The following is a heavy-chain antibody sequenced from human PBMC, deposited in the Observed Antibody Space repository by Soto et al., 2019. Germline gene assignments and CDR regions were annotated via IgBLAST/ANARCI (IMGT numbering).Heavy chain of an antibody. J-gene: IGHJ6*02. V-gene: IGHV4-59*01. Sequence: SETLSLTCTVSGGSISSYYLSWIRQPPGKGLEWIGHIYYMGSTNYNPSIRSRSTISVDASKSQFSLKLNSVTTADTAVYYCARDGREASGMDVWGQGTTVTVSS. CDR2: IYYMGST. CDR3: ARDGREASGMDV. D-gene: IGHD1-26*01. CDR1: GGSISSYY.